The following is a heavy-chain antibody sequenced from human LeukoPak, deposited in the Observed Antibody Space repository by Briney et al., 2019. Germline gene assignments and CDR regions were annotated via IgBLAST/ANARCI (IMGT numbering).Heavy chain of an antibody. D-gene: IGHD2-8*02. J-gene: IGHJ6*02. CDR2: IYSSGST. V-gene: IGHV4-59*08. CDR3: ARHVTGLPYYGMDV. CDR1: GGSISSYY. Sequence: SETLSLTCTVSGGSISSYYWSWIRQPPGKGLEWIGYIYSSGSTNYNPSLKSRVTISVDTSKNQFSLKLSSVTAADTAVYYCARHVTGLPYYGMDVWGQGTTVTVSS.